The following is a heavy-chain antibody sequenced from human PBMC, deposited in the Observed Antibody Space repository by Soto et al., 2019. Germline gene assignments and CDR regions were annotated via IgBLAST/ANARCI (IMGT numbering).Heavy chain of an antibody. Sequence: EVQLVESGGGLVQRGGSLRLSCAASGFTFSIYGMNWVRQAPGRGLEWLSYISSSSATIYYTDSVKGRFTISRDNAKDSQYLQMSSLGDDDTAVYYCAREDIVGATPDYWGQGTLVTVSS. CDR1: GFTFSIYG. CDR3: AREDIVGATPDY. CDR2: ISSSSATI. J-gene: IGHJ4*02. D-gene: IGHD1-26*01. V-gene: IGHV3-48*02.